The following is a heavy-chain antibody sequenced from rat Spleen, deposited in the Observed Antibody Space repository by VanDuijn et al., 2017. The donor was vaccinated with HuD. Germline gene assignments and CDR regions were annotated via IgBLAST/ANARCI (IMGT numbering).Heavy chain of an antibody. V-gene: IGHV2-13*01. CDR1: GFSLSNYG. Sequence: QVQLKESGPGLVQPSQTLSLTCTVSGFSLSNYGVFWVRQPPGKGLEWMGIIWGNGNTNYDSGFKSRLSISRDTSKSQVFLKMNSLPTEDTATYDCARDQTYYGYNSFDYWGQGVMVTVSS. D-gene: IGHD1-9*01. J-gene: IGHJ2*01. CDR2: IWGNGNT. CDR3: ARDQTYYGYNSFDY.